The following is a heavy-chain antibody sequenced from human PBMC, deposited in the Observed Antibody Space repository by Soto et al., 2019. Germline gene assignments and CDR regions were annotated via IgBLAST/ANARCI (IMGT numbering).Heavy chain of an antibody. CDR1: GFTFRSYS. CDR3: PRDPTIAVAPSPPAY. J-gene: IGHJ4*02. V-gene: IGHV3-21*01. Sequence: GGSLRLSCAASGFTFRSYSMKWVRQAPGRGLEWVSSISSSSSYIYSTRPVKGRFTTSRDNAKNSLYLQINSLRAEHTAVSYCPRDPTIAVAPSPPAYWGQATLVTVSA. D-gene: IGHD6-19*01. CDR2: ISSSSSYI.